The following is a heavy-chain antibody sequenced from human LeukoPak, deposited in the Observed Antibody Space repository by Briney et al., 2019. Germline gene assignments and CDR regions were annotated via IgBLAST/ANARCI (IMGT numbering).Heavy chain of an antibody. J-gene: IGHJ5*02. CDR2: IYYSGST. CDR1: GVSISSYY. Sequence: SETLSLTCTVSGVSISSYYWSWIRQPPGKGLEWIGYIYYSGSTNYNPSLKSRVTISVDTSKNQFSLKLSSVTAADTAVYYCASGGCSSTSCYRFAFDPWGQGTLVTVSS. V-gene: IGHV4-59*01. D-gene: IGHD2-2*02. CDR3: ASGGCSSTSCYRFAFDP.